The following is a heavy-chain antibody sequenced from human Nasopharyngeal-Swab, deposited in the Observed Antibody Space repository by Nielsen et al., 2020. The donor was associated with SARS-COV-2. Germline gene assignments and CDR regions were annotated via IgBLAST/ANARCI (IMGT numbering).Heavy chain of an antibody. CDR1: GFTVSSNY. V-gene: IGHV3-53*01. J-gene: IGHJ6*02. Sequence: GGSLRLSCAASGFTVSSNYMSWVRQAPGKGLEWVPVIYSGGSTYYADSVKGRFTISRDNSKNTLYLQMNSLRAEDTAVYYCARGSFDYYYGMDVWGQGTTVTVSS. CDR2: IYSGGST. CDR3: ARGSFDYYYGMDV.